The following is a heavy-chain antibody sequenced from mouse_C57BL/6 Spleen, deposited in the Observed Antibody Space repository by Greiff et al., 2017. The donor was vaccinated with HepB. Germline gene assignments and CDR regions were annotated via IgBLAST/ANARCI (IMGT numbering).Heavy chain of an antibody. V-gene: IGHV5-15*01. CDR3: ARNSNYEDYAMDY. J-gene: IGHJ4*01. Sequence: EVKLVESGGGLVQPGGSLKLSCAASGFTFSDYGMAWVRQAPRKGPEWVAFISNLAYSIYYADTVTGRFTISRENAKNTLYLEMSSLRSEDTAMYYCARNSNYEDYAMDYWGQGTSVTVSS. CDR1: GFTFSDYG. D-gene: IGHD2-5*01. CDR2: ISNLAYSI.